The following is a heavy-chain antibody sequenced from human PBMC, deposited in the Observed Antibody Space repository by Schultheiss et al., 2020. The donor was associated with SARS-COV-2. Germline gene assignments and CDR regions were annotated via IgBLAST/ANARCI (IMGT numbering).Heavy chain of an antibody. V-gene: IGHV1-18*04. D-gene: IGHD1-1*01. CDR3: AREPVQSRYNWNDLGWFDP. J-gene: IGHJ5*02. CDR1: GYTFTGYY. CDR2: ISAYNGNT. Sequence: ASVKVSCKASGYTFTGYYMHWVRQAPGQGLEWMGWISAYNGNTNYAQKLQGRVTMTTDTSTSTAYMELRSLRSDDTAVYYCAREPVQSRYNWNDLGWFDPWGQGTLVTVSS.